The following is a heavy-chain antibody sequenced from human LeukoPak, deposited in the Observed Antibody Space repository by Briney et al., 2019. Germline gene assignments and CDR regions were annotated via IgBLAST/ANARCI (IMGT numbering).Heavy chain of an antibody. CDR1: GFTFSNYY. V-gene: IGHV3-11*01. J-gene: IGHJ1*01. CDR3: ARGPYYYDSSGYYYAEYFQH. CDR2: ISRSGDSI. D-gene: IGHD3-22*01. Sequence: KPGGSLRLSCVASGFTFSNYYMGWIRQAPGKGLEWVSYISRSGDSIHYADSVKGRFTISRDNAKNSLFLEMNSLRAEDTAVYYCARGPYYYDSSGYYYAEYFQHWGQGTLVTVSS.